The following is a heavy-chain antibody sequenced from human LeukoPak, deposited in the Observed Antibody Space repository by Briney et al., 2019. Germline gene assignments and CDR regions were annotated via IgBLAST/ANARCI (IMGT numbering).Heavy chain of an antibody. CDR2: ISNSDGNT. J-gene: IGHJ4*02. D-gene: IGHD4-23*01. V-gene: IGHV3-48*01. CDR1: GSTFDSHF. Sequence: GGSLRLSRAASGSTFDSHFFNWVRQVPGRGLEWVSTISNSDGNTYYADSVKGRFTISRDNAKNSLYLQMNSLRAEDTAVYYCTREQHREAAATVVGDYWGQGTLVTVSS. CDR3: TREQHREAAATVVGDY.